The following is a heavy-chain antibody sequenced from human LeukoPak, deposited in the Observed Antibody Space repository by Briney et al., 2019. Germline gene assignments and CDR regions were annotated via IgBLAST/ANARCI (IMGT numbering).Heavy chain of an antibody. Sequence: GGSLRLSCAASGFTFSHYAMTWVRQAPGKGLEWVSAISGLGGPTDYADSVKGRFTISRDNSRNTLYLQMNNLRVEDTAVYYCAKDWQLADWGQGTLVTVSS. V-gene: IGHV3-23*01. CDR2: ISGLGGPT. J-gene: IGHJ4*02. CDR3: AKDWQLAD. CDR1: GFTFSHYA. D-gene: IGHD6-6*01.